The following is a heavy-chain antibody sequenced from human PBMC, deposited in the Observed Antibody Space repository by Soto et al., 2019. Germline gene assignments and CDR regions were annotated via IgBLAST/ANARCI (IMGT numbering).Heavy chain of an antibody. V-gene: IGHV1-2*02. D-gene: IGHD1-26*01. Sequence: GXSVKVSCKASGYSFTCYYMHRVRQAPGQGLEWMGWINPNSGDTNYAQKFQGRVTMSGDTSIITAYMELSRLRYDDTAVYYCARGWNIVAAVTNNWFDPWGQGTLVTVSS. CDR2: INPNSGDT. CDR3: ARGWNIVAAVTNNWFDP. J-gene: IGHJ5*02. CDR1: GYSFTCYY.